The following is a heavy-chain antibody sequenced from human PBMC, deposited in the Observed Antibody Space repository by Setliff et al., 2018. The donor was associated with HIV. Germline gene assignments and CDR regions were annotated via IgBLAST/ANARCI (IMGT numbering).Heavy chain of an antibody. D-gene: IGHD2-2*01. CDR2: IVAIIDIT. CDR1: GYTFSAYY. J-gene: IGHJ5*02. CDR3: ASHPGSSIEKPYFDT. Sequence: ASVKVSCKASGYTFSAYYIHWVRQAPGQGLEWMGGIVAIIDITNYAQKFAGRVTITADKATRTIYMDLSSLRSDDTAVYYCASHPGSSIEKPYFDTWGQGTLVTVSS. V-gene: IGHV1-69*10.